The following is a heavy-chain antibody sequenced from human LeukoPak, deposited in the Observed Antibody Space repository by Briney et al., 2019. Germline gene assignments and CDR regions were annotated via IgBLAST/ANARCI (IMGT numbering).Heavy chain of an antibody. V-gene: IGHV1-18*01. CDR1: GYTFTSYG. D-gene: IGHD2-21*02. J-gene: IGHJ6*02. CDR2: ISAYNGST. Sequence: ASVKVSCKASGYTFTSYGISWVRQAPGQGLEWMGWISAYNGSTNYAQKFQGRVTMTTDTSTSTAYMELRSLRSDDTAVYYCARGDCGGDCYSSPYYFYYGMDVWGQGTTVTVSS. CDR3: ARGDCGGDCYSSPYYFYYGMDV.